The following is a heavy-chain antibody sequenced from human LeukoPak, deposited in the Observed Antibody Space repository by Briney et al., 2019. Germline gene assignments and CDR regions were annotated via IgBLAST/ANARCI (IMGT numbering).Heavy chain of an antibody. CDR3: ARTASDLWTPRRYYYYMDV. Sequence: SETLSLTCAVYGGSFSGYYWSWIRQPPGKGLEWIGEINHSGSTNYNPSLKSRVTISVDTSKNQFSLKLSSVTAADTAVYYCARTASDLWTPRRYYYYMDVWGKGTTVTVSS. CDR2: INHSGST. V-gene: IGHV4-34*01. CDR1: GGSFSGYY. J-gene: IGHJ6*03. D-gene: IGHD3/OR15-3a*01.